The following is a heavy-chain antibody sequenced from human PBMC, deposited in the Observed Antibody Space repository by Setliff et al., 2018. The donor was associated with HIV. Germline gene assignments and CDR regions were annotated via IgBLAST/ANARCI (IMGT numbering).Heavy chain of an antibody. CDR1: TFSSYG. Sequence: TFSSYGMTWVRQAPGKGLEWVSTISDGVSGTYYADSVKGRFTISRDNAKNSLYLQMNSLRAEDTAVYYCARVGLWFGDKWGLDVWGQGTTVTVSS. CDR2: ISDGVSGT. CDR3: ARVGLWFGDKWGLDV. V-gene: IGHV3-21*01. D-gene: IGHD3-10*01. J-gene: IGHJ6*02.